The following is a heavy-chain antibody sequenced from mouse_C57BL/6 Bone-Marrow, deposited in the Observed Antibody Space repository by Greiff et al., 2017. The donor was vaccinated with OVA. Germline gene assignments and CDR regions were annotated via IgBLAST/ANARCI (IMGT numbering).Heavy chain of an antibody. CDR2: IDPENGDT. J-gene: IGHJ2*01. D-gene: IGHD2-4*01. CDR1: GFNIKDDY. V-gene: IGHV14-4*01. Sequence: VHVKQSGAELVRPGASVKLSCTASGFNIKDDYMHWVKQRPEQGLEWIGWIDPENGDTEYASKFQGKATITADTSSNTAYLQLSSLTSEDTAVYYCTTWGLGYWGQGTTLTVSS. CDR3: TTWGLGY.